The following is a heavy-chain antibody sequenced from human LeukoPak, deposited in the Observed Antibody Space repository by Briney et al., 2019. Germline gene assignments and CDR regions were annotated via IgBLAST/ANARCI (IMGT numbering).Heavy chain of an antibody. J-gene: IGHJ4*02. CDR2: IYPGDSDT. Sequence: GESLKISCKGSGYSFTSYWIGWVRQMPGKGLEWVGIIYPGDSDTRYSPSFQGQVTISADKSISTAYLQWSSLKASDTAMYYCARPAPVRGGRVDYWGQGTLVTVSS. CDR3: ARPAPVRGGRVDY. V-gene: IGHV5-51*01. CDR1: GYSFTSYW. D-gene: IGHD4-23*01.